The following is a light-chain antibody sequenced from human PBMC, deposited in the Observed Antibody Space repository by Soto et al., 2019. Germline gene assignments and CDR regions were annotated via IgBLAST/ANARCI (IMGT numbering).Light chain of an antibody. CDR3: QQYDNYPLT. J-gene: IGKJ4*01. CDR2: DVS. CDR1: QSVSSY. V-gene: IGKV3-11*01. Sequence: EIVLTQFPATLSLSPGERATLSCRASQSVSSYLAWYQQKPGQAPRLLIYDVSTRATGIPARFSGSGSGTEFTLTISNLQPDDFATYYCQQYDNYPLTFGGGTKVDI.